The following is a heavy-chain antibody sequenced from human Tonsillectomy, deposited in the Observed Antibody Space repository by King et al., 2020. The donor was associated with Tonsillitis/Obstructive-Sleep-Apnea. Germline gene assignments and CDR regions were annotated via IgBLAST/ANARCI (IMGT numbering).Heavy chain of an antibody. CDR2: ISDTSSTI. J-gene: IGHJ4*01. Sequence: VQLVESGGGLVQPGGSLRLSCAASGFIFSIYNMNWVRQAPGKGLEWISFISDTSSTIYYADSVKGRFTISRDNAKNSLYLQMNSLRDEDTAVYYCARAGCSSANCYRTDNWGHGTLVTVSS. D-gene: IGHD2-2*01. V-gene: IGHV3-48*02. CDR3: ARAGCSSANCYRTDN. CDR1: GFIFSIYN.